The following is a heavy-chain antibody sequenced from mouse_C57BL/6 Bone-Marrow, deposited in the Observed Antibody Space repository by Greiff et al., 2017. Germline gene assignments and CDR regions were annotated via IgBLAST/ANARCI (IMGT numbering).Heavy chain of an antibody. CDR3: GVFYYYGSSYGFFAY. D-gene: IGHD1-1*01. V-gene: IGHV1-81*01. CDR2: IYPRSGNT. CDR1: GYTFTSYG. Sequence: VHLVESGAELARPGASVKLSCKASGYTFTSYGISWVKQSTGQGLEWIGEIYPRSGNTYYNEKFKGKATLTADKSSSTAYMELRSLTSEDSAVYFCGVFYYYGSSYGFFAYWGQGTLVTVSA. J-gene: IGHJ3*01.